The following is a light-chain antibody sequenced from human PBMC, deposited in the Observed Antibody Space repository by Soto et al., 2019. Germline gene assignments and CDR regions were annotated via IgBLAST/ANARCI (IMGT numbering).Light chain of an antibody. CDR1: SSDVGGYDY. CDR3: SSYAGNTKGV. V-gene: IGLV2-8*01. CDR2: EVS. Sequence: QSVLTQPPSASGSPGQSVTISCTGTSSDVGGYDYVSWYQQHPGKAPKLMIFEVSKRPSGVPDRFSGSKSGNTASLTVSGLQAGDEADYYCSSYAGNTKGVFGTGTKVTVL. J-gene: IGLJ1*01.